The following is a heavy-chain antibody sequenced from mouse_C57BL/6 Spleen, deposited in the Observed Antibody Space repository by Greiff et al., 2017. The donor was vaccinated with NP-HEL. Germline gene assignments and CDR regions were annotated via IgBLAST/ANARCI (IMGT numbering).Heavy chain of an antibody. J-gene: IGHJ3*01. CDR1: GYSFTDYN. CDR2: INPNYGTT. Sequence: EVKLVESGPELVKPGDSVKISCKASGYSFTDYNMNLVMQSNGTSLEWIGVINPNYGTTSYNQKFRGKATLTVDQSSSTAYMQLTSLTSEESAVYYFARCEIYYDYDCPSYWGQGTLVTVST. V-gene: IGHV1-39*01. D-gene: IGHD2-4*01. CDR3: ARCEIYYDYDCPSY.